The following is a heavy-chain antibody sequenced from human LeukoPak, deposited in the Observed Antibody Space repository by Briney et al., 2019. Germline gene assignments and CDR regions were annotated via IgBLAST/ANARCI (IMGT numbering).Heavy chain of an antibody. CDR1: GFTVSVNY. CDR2: IYSGGST. CDR3: ARSSHYDILTGYSEEDAFDI. V-gene: IGHV3-53*01. D-gene: IGHD3-9*01. J-gene: IGHJ3*02. Sequence: GGSLRLSCAASGFTVSVNYMGWVRQAPGKGLEWVSVIYSGGSTDYADSVKGRFTISRDTSKNTLYLQMNSLRVEDTAVYYCARSSHYDILTGYSEEDAFDIWGQGTMVTVSS.